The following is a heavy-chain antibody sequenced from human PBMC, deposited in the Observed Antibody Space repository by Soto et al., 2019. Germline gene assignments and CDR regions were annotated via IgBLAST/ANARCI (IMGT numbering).Heavy chain of an antibody. Sequence: PXESLSLSCAVSGFTFSNACMSWVRQAPGKGLEWVGRFKSKSDGATIDYATPVKGRFTISRDDSQNTLYLQMNSLKTEDTAVYYCTTDNGGGVTPREVPDLWGQGTLVTVSS. CDR3: TTDNGGGVTPREVPDL. J-gene: IGHJ4*02. V-gene: IGHV3-15*01. D-gene: IGHD2-8*01. CDR2: FKSKSDGATI. CDR1: GFTFSNAC.